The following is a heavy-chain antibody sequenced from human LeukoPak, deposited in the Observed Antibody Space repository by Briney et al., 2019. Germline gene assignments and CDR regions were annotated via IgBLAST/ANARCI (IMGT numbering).Heavy chain of an antibody. CDR3: TTYSDITGSFDH. V-gene: IGHV4-59*01. Sequence: SETLSLTCTVSGASISSYYWSWIRQPPGKGLEWIGYTFRSVTTKYHPSLQSRVSISLDTSKNQFSLDMTSVTVADTAVYYCTTYSDITGSFDHWGQGALVTVSS. CDR1: GASISSYY. J-gene: IGHJ4*02. D-gene: IGHD3-22*01. CDR2: TFRSVTT.